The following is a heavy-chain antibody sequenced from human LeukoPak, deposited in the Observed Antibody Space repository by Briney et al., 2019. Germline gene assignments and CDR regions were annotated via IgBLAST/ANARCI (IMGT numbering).Heavy chain of an antibody. D-gene: IGHD6-19*01. J-gene: IGHJ2*01. CDR2: ISSSGSYI. V-gene: IGHV3-21*01. CDR1: GFTFSSYS. CDR3: ARDRATPGWGNWYFDL. Sequence: GGSLRLSCAASGFTFSSYSMNWVRQAPGKGLEWVSSISSSGSYIYYADSLKGRFTISRDNAENSLYLQMNSLRAEDTAVYLCARDRATPGWGNWYFDLWGRGTLVTVSS.